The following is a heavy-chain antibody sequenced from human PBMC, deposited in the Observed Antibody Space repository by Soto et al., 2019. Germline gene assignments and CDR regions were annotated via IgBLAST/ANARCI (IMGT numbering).Heavy chain of an antibody. D-gene: IGHD2-21*02. CDR3: ARDVTNWFDP. J-gene: IGHJ5*02. CDR2: IYYSGST. CDR1: GGSISSYY. Sequence: SETLSLTCTVSGGSISSYYWSWIRQPPGKGLEWIGYIYYSGSTNYNPSLKSRVTISVDTSKNQFSLKLSSVTAADTAVYYCARDVTNWFDPWGQGTLVTVSS. V-gene: IGHV4-59*01.